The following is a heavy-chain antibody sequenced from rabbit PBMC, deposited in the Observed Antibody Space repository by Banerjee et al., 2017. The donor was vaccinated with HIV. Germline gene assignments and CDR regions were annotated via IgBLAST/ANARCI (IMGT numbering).Heavy chain of an antibody. CDR3: ARRAGGSSGWCWDL. Sequence: QSLEESGGDLVKPGASLTLTCTASGFSFSSSYYMCWVRQAPGKGLEWIGCINTGDGHTYYASWAKGRFTISKTSSTTVTLQMTSLTAADTATYFCARRAGGSSGWCWDLWGQGTLVTVS. CDR1: GFSFSSSYY. J-gene: IGHJ6*01. D-gene: IGHD4-1*01. V-gene: IGHV1S40*01. CDR2: INTGDGHT.